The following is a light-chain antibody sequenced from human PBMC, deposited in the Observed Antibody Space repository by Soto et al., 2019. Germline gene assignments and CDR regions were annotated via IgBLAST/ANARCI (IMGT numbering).Light chain of an antibody. J-gene: IGKJ2*01. CDR3: QQYNNGPPYT. CDR2: GAS. V-gene: IGKV3-15*01. Sequence: ERVMTQSPATLSVSPGERATLSCRTSQSVSNNLAWYQQKPGQAPRLLIYGASTRATGIPARFSGSGSGTEFTLTISSLQSEDFAVYYCQQYNNGPPYTFGQGTKLEIK. CDR1: QSVSNN.